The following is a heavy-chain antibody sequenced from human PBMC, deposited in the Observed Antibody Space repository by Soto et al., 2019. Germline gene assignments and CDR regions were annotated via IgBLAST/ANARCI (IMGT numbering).Heavy chain of an antibody. V-gene: IGHV1-46*01. Sequence: QVQLVQSGAEVKKPGASVKVSCKASGYTFTSYYMHWVRQAPGQGLEWMGIINPSGGSTSYAQKVQGRVTMTRDTSTSTVYMELSSLRSEDTAVYYCARAEDIVVVPAAIIPGDYWGQGTLVTVSS. CDR3: ARAEDIVVVPAAIIPGDY. CDR1: GYTFTSYY. D-gene: IGHD2-2*01. CDR2: INPSGGST. J-gene: IGHJ4*02.